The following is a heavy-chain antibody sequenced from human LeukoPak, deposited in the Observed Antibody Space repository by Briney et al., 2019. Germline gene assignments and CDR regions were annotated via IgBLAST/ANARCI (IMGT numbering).Heavy chain of an antibody. CDR3: ARDYGPRATIRGSLGDYGMDV. CDR2: ISSSSSYI. J-gene: IGHJ6*02. V-gene: IGHV3-21*01. CDR1: GFTFSSYR. Sequence: PGGALRLSCAASGFTFSSYRMNSVRQAPGKGREWVSSISSSSSYIYYADSVKGRFTISRDNAKNSLYLQMNSLRAEDTAVYYCARDYGPRATIRGSLGDYGMDVWGQGTTVTVSS. D-gene: IGHD3-16*01.